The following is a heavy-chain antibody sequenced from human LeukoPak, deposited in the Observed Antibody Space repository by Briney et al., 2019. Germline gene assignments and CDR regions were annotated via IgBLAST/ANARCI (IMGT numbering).Heavy chain of an antibody. Sequence: GGSLRLSCAASGFTFSSYGMRWVRQAPGKGLEWVAFIRYDGSNKYYADSVKGRFTISRDNSKNTLYLQMNSLRAEDTAVYYCANTVVPAANTDYWGQGTLVTVSS. J-gene: IGHJ4*02. CDR2: IRYDGSNK. D-gene: IGHD2-2*01. CDR3: ANTVVPAANTDY. CDR1: GFTFSSYG. V-gene: IGHV3-30*02.